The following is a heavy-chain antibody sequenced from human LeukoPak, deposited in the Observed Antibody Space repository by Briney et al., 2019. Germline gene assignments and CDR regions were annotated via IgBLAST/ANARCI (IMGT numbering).Heavy chain of an antibody. CDR3: ARTDITMVRGVILYYYMDV. J-gene: IGHJ6*03. D-gene: IGHD3-10*01. CDR2: ISAYNGNT. CDR1: GYTFTSYG. V-gene: IGHV1-18*01. Sequence: ASVKVSCKASGYTFTSYGISWVRQAPGQGLEWMGWISAYNGNTNYAQKLQGRVTMTRNTSISTAYMELSSLRSEDTAVYYCARTDITMVRGVILYYYMDVWGKGTTVTISS.